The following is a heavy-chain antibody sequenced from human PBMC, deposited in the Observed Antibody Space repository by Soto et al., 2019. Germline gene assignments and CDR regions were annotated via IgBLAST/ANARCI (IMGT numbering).Heavy chain of an antibody. V-gene: IGHV4-34*01. J-gene: IGHJ5*02. Sequence: ASETLSLTCAVYGVSFSGYYWSWIRQPPGKGLEWIGEINHSGSTNYNPSLKSRVTISVDTSKNQFSLKLSSVTAADTAVYYCARVPHVGVPAASNWFDPWGQGTLVTVSS. CDR1: GVSFSGYY. CDR3: ARVPHVGVPAASNWFDP. D-gene: IGHD2-2*01. CDR2: INHSGST.